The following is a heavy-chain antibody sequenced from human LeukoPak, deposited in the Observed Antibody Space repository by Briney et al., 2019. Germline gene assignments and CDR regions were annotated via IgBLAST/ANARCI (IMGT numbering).Heavy chain of an antibody. CDR1: GGTLSSYA. CDR2: IIAILGIA. Sequence: SVKVSCKASGGTLSSYAISWVRQAPGQGLKWMGRIIAILGIANYAQMFQDRVTITADKSTSTAYMELSSLRSEDTAVYYCARDVVPAAKPQSIWGQGTLVTVSS. V-gene: IGHV1-69*04. CDR3: ARDVVPAAKPQSI. J-gene: IGHJ4*02. D-gene: IGHD2-2*02.